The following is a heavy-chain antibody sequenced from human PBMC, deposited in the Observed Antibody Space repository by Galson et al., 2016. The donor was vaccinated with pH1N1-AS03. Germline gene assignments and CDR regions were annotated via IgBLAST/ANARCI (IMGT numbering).Heavy chain of an antibody. CDR2: IYWDDDK. Sequence: PALVKPTQTLTLTCTFSGFSLSTSGVGVGWIRQPPGKALEWLGFIYWDDDKRYSPSLKSRLTITKDTSKNQVVLTLTNMAPVDTGLYYCAQPYFDFSSGYQSAGDYYGMDVGGQGTTLTVSS. J-gene: IGHJ6*02. D-gene: IGHD3-3*01. V-gene: IGHV2-5*02. CDR3: AQPYFDFSSGYQSAGDYYGMDV. CDR1: GFSLSTSGVG.